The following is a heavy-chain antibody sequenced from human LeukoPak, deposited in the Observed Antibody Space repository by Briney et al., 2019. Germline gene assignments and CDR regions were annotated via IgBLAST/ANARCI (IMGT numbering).Heavy chain of an antibody. CDR3: ARDHYGSSWDY. V-gene: IGHV1-46*01. CDR2: INPSGGST. D-gene: IGHD6-6*01. J-gene: IGHJ4*02. Sequence: ASVKVSCKASGYSFTGHYMHWVRQAPGQGLEWMGIINPSGGSTSYAQKFQGRVTMTGDMSTSTVYMELSSLRSEDTAVYYCARDHYGSSWDYWGQGTLVTVSS. CDR1: GYSFTGHY.